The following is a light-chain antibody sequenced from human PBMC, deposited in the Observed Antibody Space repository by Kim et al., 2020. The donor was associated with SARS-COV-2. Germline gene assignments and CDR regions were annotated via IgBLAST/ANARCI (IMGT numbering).Light chain of an antibody. CDR1: QDISNY. Sequence: IQLTQSPSSLSASVGDRVTITCQASQDISNYLNWYQQKPGEAPKLLVYDASYLEAGVPSRFSGSGSGTDFTSTISSLQPEDLATYYCQQYNDLPVTFGGGTKVDIK. CDR2: DAS. J-gene: IGKJ4*01. CDR3: QQYNDLPVT. V-gene: IGKV1-33*01.